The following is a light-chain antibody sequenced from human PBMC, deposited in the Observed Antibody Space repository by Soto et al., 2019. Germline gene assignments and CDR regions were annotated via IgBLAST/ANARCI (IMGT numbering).Light chain of an antibody. J-gene: IGKJ3*01. CDR1: RTINTY. V-gene: IGKV1-39*01. CDR2: GAS. CDR3: QQTSAAPFT. Sequence: DIQMAQSPSSLSASVGDTITITCRASRTINTYLNWYQQKPGKAPKLLIFGASSLQSGDPSRYSGNGSRTDYTLTINSLKPEDFATYCCQQTSAAPFTFGPGTKVDIK.